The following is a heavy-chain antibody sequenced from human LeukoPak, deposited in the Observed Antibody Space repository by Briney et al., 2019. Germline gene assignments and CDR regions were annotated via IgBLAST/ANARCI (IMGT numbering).Heavy chain of an antibody. CDR3: AAAGASGWYLTGAFDI. CDR1: GFTFSSYS. Sequence: GGSLRLSCAASGFTFSSYSMNWVRQAPGKGLEWVSYISSSSSTIYYADSVKGRFTISRDNSKNTLYLQMNSLRSEDTAVYYCAAAGASGWYLTGAFDIWGQGTMVTVSS. CDR2: ISSSSSTI. V-gene: IGHV3-48*01. D-gene: IGHD6-19*01. J-gene: IGHJ3*02.